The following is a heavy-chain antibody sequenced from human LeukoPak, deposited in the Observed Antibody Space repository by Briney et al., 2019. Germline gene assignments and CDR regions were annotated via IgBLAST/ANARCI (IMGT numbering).Heavy chain of an antibody. CDR1: GYTLTDYY. V-gene: IGHV1-2*06. CDR2: INPNSGGT. D-gene: IGHD2-2*01. Sequence: ASVKVSCKASGYTLTDYYMHWVRQAPGQGLEWIGRINPNSGGTNYAQKLQGRVTMTTDTSTSTAYMELRSLRSDDTAVYYCARDVVVPAAISMDVWGQGTTVTVSS. CDR3: ARDVVVPAAISMDV. J-gene: IGHJ6*02.